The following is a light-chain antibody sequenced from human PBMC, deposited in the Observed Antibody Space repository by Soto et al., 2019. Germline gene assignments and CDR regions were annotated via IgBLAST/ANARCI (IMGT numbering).Light chain of an antibody. CDR3: SSYAGSNNYV. J-gene: IGLJ1*01. Sequence: QSLLTQPPAASGSPGQSVTMSWAGTSIDGGCYNYVSWYQQHPGKAPKLMIYEVSKRPSGVPDRFSGSKSGNTASLTVSGLQAEDEADYYCSSYAGSNNYVFGTGAKVTVL. CDR2: EVS. CDR1: SIDGGCYNY. V-gene: IGLV2-8*01.